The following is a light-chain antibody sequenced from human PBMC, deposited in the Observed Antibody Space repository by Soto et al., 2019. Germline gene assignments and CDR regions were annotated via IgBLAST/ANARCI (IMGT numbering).Light chain of an antibody. CDR2: DAL. CDR3: QQRGSWPPFT. CDR1: QTIGTS. Sequence: EVVLTQSPATLSKSPGESATLSCRASQTIGTSLAWYQHRPGQPPRLLIFDALYRATGIPARFSSGGSGRDFTMTICSLEPDDLAVYYCQQRGSWPPFTFGGGNNLEI. J-gene: IGKJ4*01. V-gene: IGKV3-11*02.